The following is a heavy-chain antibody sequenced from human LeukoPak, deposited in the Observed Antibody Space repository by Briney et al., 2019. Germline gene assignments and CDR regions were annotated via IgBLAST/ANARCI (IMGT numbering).Heavy chain of an antibody. D-gene: IGHD6-13*01. V-gene: IGHV1-69*13. Sequence: ASVTVSCKASGGTFSSYAISWVRQAPGQGLEWMGGIIPIFGTANYAQKFQGRVTITADESTSTAYMELSSLRSEDTAVYYCATADSSSWLVYPLDYWGQGTLVTVSS. J-gene: IGHJ4*02. CDR3: ATADSSSWLVYPLDY. CDR2: IIPIFGTA. CDR1: GGTFSSYA.